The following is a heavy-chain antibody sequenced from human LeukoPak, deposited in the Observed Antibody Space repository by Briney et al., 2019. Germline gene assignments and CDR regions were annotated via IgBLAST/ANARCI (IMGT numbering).Heavy chain of an antibody. Sequence: ASVKVSCKASGGTLSSYAISWVRQAPGQGLEWMGGIIPIFGTANYAQKFQGRVTITADESTSTAYMELSSLRSEDTAVYYCASPQEYTPYYYYGMDVWGKGTTVTVSS. V-gene: IGHV1-69*13. CDR1: GGTLSSYA. CDR3: ASPQEYTPYYYYGMDV. J-gene: IGHJ6*04. D-gene: IGHD1-1*01. CDR2: IIPIFGTA.